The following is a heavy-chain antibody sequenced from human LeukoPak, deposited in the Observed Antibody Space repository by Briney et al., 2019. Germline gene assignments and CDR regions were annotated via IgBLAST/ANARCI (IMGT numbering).Heavy chain of an antibody. Sequence: SETLSLTCAVYGGSFSGYYWSWIRQPPGKGLEWIGEINHSGSTNYNPSLKSRVTISVDTSKNQFSLKLSSVTAADTAVYYCARPRGPVEMATKDYWYFDLWGRGTLVTVSS. J-gene: IGHJ2*01. CDR1: GGSFSGYY. D-gene: IGHD5-24*01. V-gene: IGHV4-34*01. CDR3: ARPRGPVEMATKDYWYFDL. CDR2: INHSGST.